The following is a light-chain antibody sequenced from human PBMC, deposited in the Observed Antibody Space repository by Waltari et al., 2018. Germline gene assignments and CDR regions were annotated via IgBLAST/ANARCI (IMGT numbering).Light chain of an antibody. V-gene: IGKV1-5*03. Sequence: DIVMTQSPDSLAVSLGERATINCRSSQSVSSWLAWYQQKPGKAPNLLIFKASTLERGVPSRFSGSGSGTDFTLTISGLQAEDVAVYYCQQYYGVPYTFGQGTKLEI. CDR2: KAS. CDR1: QSVSSW. J-gene: IGKJ2*01. CDR3: QQYYGVPYT.